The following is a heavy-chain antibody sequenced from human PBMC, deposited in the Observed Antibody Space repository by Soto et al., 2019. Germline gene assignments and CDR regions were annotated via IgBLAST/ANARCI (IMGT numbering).Heavy chain of an antibody. D-gene: IGHD5-18*01. V-gene: IGHV3-30-3*01. Sequence: QVQLVESGGGVVQPGRSLRLSCAASGFTFSSYAMHWVRQAPGKGLEWGAVISYDGSNKYYADSVKGRFTISRDNSKNTLYLQMNSLRAEATAVYYCAIYQSAVAMVRYYGMDVWGQGTTVTVSS. CDR2: ISYDGSNK. CDR3: AIYQSAVAMVRYYGMDV. CDR1: GFTFSSYA. J-gene: IGHJ6*02.